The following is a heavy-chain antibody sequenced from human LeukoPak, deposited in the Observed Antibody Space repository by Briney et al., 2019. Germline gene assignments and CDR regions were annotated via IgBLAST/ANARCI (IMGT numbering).Heavy chain of an antibody. Sequence: SETLSLTCTVSGGSISSGSYYWTWIRQPAGKGLEWIRRISTSGRTNFNPSLKSRVTISIDTSKNQFSLKLSSVTAADTAVYYCARDQRSGYSGYDYYYYYYMDVWGKGTTVTVSS. D-gene: IGHD5-12*01. J-gene: IGHJ6*03. CDR2: ISTSGRT. CDR1: GGSISSGSYY. V-gene: IGHV4-61*02. CDR3: ARDQRSGYSGYDYYYYYYMDV.